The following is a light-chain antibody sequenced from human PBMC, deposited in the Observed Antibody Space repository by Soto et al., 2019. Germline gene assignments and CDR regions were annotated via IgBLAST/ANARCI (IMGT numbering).Light chain of an antibody. CDR1: SSNIGAGYD. Sequence: QSVLTQPPSVSGAPGQRVTISCTGSSSNIGAGYDVHWYQQLPGTAPKLLIYGNSNRPSGVPDRFSGSKSGTSASLAITGLQAVDEADYYCQSYDSSLSGSKVVFGGGTKLTVL. V-gene: IGLV1-40*01. CDR3: QSYDSSLSGSKVV. J-gene: IGLJ2*01. CDR2: GNS.